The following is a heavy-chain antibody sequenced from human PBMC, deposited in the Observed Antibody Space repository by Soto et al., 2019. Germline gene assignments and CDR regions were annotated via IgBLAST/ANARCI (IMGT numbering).Heavy chain of an antibody. CDR2: IYYSGST. CDR1: GGSISSYY. Sequence: SETLSLTCTVSGGSISSYYWSWIRQPPGKGLEWIGYIYYSGSTNYNPSLKNRVTISVDTSKNQFSLKLSSVTAADTAVYYCARYVGATAHFDYWGQGTLVTVSS. V-gene: IGHV4-59*01. J-gene: IGHJ4*02. D-gene: IGHD1-26*01. CDR3: ARYVGATAHFDY.